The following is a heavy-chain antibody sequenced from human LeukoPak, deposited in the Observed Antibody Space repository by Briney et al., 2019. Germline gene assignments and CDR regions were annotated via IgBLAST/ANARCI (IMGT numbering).Heavy chain of an antibody. CDR3: ARDHPELRFLEWLSDNRGSGPYYFDY. CDR2: INPNSGGT. D-gene: IGHD3-3*01. V-gene: IGHV1-2*02. J-gene: IGHJ4*02. CDR1: GYTFTGYY. Sequence: ASVRVSCKASGYTFTGYYMHWVRQAPGQGLEWMGWINPNSGGTNYAQKFQGRVTMTRDTSISTAYMELSRLRSDDTAVYCCARDHPELRFLEWLSDNRGSGPYYFDYWGQGTLVTVSS.